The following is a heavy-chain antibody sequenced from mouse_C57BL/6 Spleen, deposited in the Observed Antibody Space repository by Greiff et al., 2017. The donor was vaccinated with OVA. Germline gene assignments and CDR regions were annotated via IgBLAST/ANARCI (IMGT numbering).Heavy chain of an antibody. CDR2: INPNNGGT. V-gene: IGHV1-26*01. CDR1: GYTFTDYY. Sequence: VQLQQSGPELVKPGASVKISCKASGYTFTDYYMNWVKQSHGKSLEWIGDINPNNGGTSYNQKFKGKATLTVDKSSSTAYMELRSLTSEDSAVYYCARSELLRTWFAYWGQGTLVTVSA. CDR3: ARSELLRTWFAY. D-gene: IGHD1-1*01. J-gene: IGHJ3*01.